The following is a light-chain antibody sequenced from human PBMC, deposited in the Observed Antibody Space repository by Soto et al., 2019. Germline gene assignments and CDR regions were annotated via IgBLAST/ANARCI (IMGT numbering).Light chain of an antibody. CDR3: QQYNNWPSIA. Sequence: VMTKKPATLSVSPGERATLSCRASQSVSSNLAWYQQKPGQAPRLLIYGASTRATGIPARFSGSGSGTEFTLTISSLQSEDFAVYYCQQYNNWPSIAFG. CDR1: QSVSSN. CDR2: GAS. J-gene: IGKJ5*01. V-gene: IGKV3-15*01.